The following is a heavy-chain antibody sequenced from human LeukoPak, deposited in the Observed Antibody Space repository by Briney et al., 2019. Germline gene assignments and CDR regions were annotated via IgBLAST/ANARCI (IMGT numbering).Heavy chain of an antibody. V-gene: IGHV4-34*01. Sequence: SETLSLTCAVYGGSFSGYYWSWIRQPPGKGLEWIGEINHSGSTNYNPSLKSRVTISVDTSKNQFSLKLSSVTAADTAVYYCACSGSRAWFDPWGQGTLVTVSS. CDR2: INHSGST. J-gene: IGHJ5*02. D-gene: IGHD1-26*01. CDR1: GGSFSGYY. CDR3: ACSGSRAWFDP.